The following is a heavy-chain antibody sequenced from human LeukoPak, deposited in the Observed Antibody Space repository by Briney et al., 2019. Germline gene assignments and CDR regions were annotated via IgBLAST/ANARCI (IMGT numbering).Heavy chain of an antibody. D-gene: IGHD3-22*01. CDR1: GFTFSSYS. V-gene: IGHV3-7*01. CDR2: MKPNGSGT. Sequence: GGSLRLSCAASGFTFSSYSMNWVRQAPGRGLGWVANMKPNGSGTCFLASVKGRFTISKDNAKSSLYLKMNSLRAEDTAVYYCARDLGAYDSSGFDYWGQGPPVTVSS. CDR3: ARDLGAYDSSGFDY. J-gene: IGHJ4*02.